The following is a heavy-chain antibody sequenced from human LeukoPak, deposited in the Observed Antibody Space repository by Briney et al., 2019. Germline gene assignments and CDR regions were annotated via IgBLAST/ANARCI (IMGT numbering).Heavy chain of an antibody. Sequence: SETLSLTCTVSGGSISSYYWSWIRQPAGKGLEWIGRIYTSGSTNYNPSLKSRVTMSVDTSKNQFSLKLSSVTAADTAVYYCAREIGGAFITTNYYYYMDVWGKGTTVTISS. CDR1: GGSISSYY. V-gene: IGHV4-4*07. D-gene: IGHD3-22*01. CDR2: IYTSGST. CDR3: AREIGGAFITTNYYYYMDV. J-gene: IGHJ6*03.